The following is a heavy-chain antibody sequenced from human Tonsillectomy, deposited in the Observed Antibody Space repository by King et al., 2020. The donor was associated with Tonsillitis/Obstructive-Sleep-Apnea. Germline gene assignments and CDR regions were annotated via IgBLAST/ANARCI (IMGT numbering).Heavy chain of an antibody. CDR3: ARAQGHCSSSSCYTAFDY. V-gene: IGHV3-23*04. D-gene: IGHD2-2*02. CDR1: GFTFRSYA. J-gene: IGHJ4*02. CDR2: ISGSGNSP. Sequence: VQLVESGGGLVQPGGSLRLSCAASGFTFRSYAMSWVRQAPGKGLEWVSGISGSGNSPYYADSVKGRFTISRDNSKNMLYLKMNSLRAEDTAVYYCARAQGHCSSSSCYTAFDYWGQGILVTVSS.